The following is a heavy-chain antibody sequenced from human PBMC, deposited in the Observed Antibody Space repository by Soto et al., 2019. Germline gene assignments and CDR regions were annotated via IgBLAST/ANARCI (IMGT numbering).Heavy chain of an antibody. D-gene: IGHD2-21*02. CDR2: IYPGDSDT. J-gene: IGHJ5*02. V-gene: IGHV5-51*01. CDR1: GYSFTSYW. Sequence: GESLKISCKGSGYSFTSYWIGWVRQMPGKGLEWMGIIYPGDSDTRYSPSFQGQVTISADKSISTAYLQWSSLKASDTAMYYCARRYCGGDCYQYNWFDPWGQGTLVTVSS. CDR3: ARRYCGGDCYQYNWFDP.